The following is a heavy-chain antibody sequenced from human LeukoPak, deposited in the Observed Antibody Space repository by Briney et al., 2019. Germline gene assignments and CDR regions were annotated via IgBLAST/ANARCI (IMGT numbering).Heavy chain of an antibody. Sequence: GGSLRLSCAASGFTFSSYAMSWVRQAPGKGLEWVSAISGSGGSTYYADSVKGRFTISRDNSKNTLYLQMNSLRAEDTAVYYCAKGASVEMATNSRPDYWGQGTLVTVSS. CDR3: AKGASVEMATNSRPDY. CDR2: ISGSGGST. V-gene: IGHV3-23*01. CDR1: GFTFSSYA. J-gene: IGHJ4*02. D-gene: IGHD5-24*01.